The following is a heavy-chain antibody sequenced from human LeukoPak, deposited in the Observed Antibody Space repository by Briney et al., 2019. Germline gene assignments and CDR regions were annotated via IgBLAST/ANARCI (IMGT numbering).Heavy chain of an antibody. CDR3: AKPVSSSPDY. D-gene: IGHD6-13*01. Sequence: GGSLRLSCAASGFTFSSYAMSWVRQAPGKGLEWVSAISGSGGSTYYADSAKGRFTISRDNSKNTLYLQMNSLRAEDTAVYYGAKPVSSSPDYWGQGTLVTVSS. CDR2: ISGSGGST. CDR1: GFTFSSYA. J-gene: IGHJ4*02. V-gene: IGHV3-23*01.